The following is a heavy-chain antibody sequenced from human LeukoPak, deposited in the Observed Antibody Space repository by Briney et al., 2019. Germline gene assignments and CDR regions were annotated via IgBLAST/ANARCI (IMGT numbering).Heavy chain of an antibody. CDR3: ARGRYTSSPYFDC. V-gene: IGHV3-33*01. J-gene: IGHJ4*02. CDR2: IWYDGSNE. Sequence: PGGSLRLSCAASGFTFSSYDLHWVRQAPGKGLEWVAVIWYDGSNEYYADSVKGRFTISRDNSKNTLYLQMNSLRVDDTAVYYCARGRYTSSPYFDCWGQGALVTVSS. CDR1: GFTFSSYD. D-gene: IGHD6-6*01.